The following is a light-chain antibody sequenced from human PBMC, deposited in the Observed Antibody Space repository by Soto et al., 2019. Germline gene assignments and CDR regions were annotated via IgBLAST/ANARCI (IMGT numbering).Light chain of an antibody. Sequence: QSVLTQPASVSGSPGQSITISCTGTSRDIGTSNLVSWYQQYPGKAPKLMIYEVTKRPSGISYRFSGSKSGNTASLTISGFHLEAEADMYSYSFNCICIPLFVFGTGTKVTVL. CDR1: SRDIGTSNL. J-gene: IGLJ1*01. V-gene: IGLV2-23*02. CDR2: EVT. CDR3: YSFNCICIPLFV.